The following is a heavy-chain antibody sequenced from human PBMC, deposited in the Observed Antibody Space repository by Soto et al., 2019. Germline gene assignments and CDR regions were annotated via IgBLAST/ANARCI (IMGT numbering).Heavy chain of an antibody. D-gene: IGHD6-6*01. CDR2: IYHSGST. J-gene: IGHJ5*02. V-gene: IGHV4-30-2*01. Sequence: SETLSLTCTVSGVVLGSDAYYWSWIRQHPGKGLEWIGNIYHSGSTYYNPSLKSRVTISVDRSKNQFSLKLSSVTAADTAVYYCARAEGIAARPGWFDPWGQGTLVTVSS. CDR3: ARAEGIAARPGWFDP. CDR1: GVVLGSDAYY.